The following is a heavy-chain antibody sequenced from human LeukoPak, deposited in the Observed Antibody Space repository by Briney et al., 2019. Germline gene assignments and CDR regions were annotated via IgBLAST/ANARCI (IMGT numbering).Heavy chain of an antibody. Sequence: GGSLRLSCAASGFTLSSYSMNWVRQAPGKGLEWVSYISSSSSTIYYADSVKGRFTISRDNAKNSLYLQMNSLRAEDTAVYYCARSVVVVRNAFDIWGQGTMVAVSS. CDR1: GFTLSSYS. CDR3: ARSVVVVRNAFDI. D-gene: IGHD2-15*01. V-gene: IGHV3-48*01. CDR2: ISSSSSTI. J-gene: IGHJ3*02.